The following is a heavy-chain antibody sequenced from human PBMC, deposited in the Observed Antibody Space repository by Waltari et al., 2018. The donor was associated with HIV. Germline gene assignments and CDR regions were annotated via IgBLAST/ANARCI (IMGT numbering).Heavy chain of an antibody. D-gene: IGHD3-22*01. CDR3: ARVDYYHSTKSRYFDS. J-gene: IGHJ4*02. V-gene: IGHV3-21*01. CDR1: GFTLSSYS. Sequence: EVQLVESGGGLVKPGGSLRLSCAASGFTLSSYSMNWVRQAPGKGLEWVASISSSSSYIYYEDSVKGRFTISRDNAKNSLYLQMNSLRAEDTAVYYCARVDYYHSTKSRYFDSWGQGTLVTVSS. CDR2: ISSSSSYI.